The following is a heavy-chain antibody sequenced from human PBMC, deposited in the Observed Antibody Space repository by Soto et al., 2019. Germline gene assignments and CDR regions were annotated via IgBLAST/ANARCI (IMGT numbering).Heavy chain of an antibody. J-gene: IGHJ4*02. CDR2: IIPIFGTA. V-gene: IGHV1-69*01. D-gene: IGHD2-15*01. CDR1: GGTFSSYA. CDR3: XXXGYCSGGSRGCFDY. Sequence: QVQLVQSGAEVKKPGSSVKVSCKASGGTFSSYAISWVRQAPGQGLEWMGGIIPIFGTANYAQEFQGRVTITADESTSTAYMELSSLRSEDTAVYYXXXXGYCSGGSRGCFDYWGQGTLVTVSS.